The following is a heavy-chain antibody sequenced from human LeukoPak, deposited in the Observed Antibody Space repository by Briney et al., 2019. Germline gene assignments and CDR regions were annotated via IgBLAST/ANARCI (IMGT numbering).Heavy chain of an antibody. CDR1: GGSISSYY. J-gene: IGHJ4*02. Sequence: PSETLSLTCTVSGGSISSYYWSWIRQPPGKGLEWIGYIYYSGSTNYNPSLKSRVTISVDTSKNQFSLKLSSVTAADTAVYYCARDKSWGPPDYWGQGTLVTVSS. V-gene: IGHV4-59*01. CDR3: ARDKSWGPPDY. D-gene: IGHD7-27*01. CDR2: IYYSGST.